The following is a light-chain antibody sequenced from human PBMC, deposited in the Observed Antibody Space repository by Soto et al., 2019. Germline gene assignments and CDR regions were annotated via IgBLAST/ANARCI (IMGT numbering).Light chain of an antibody. CDR2: DVS. CDR1: SSDVGGYNY. V-gene: IGLV2-14*01. CDR3: SSFTISRNTVI. J-gene: IGLJ2*01. Sequence: QSALTQPASVSGSPGQSITISCTGSSSDVGGYNYVSWYQHHPGKAPKLMIYDVSNRPSGISNRFSGSKSGNTASLTISGLQAEDEADYYCSSFTISRNTVIFGGGTKLTVL.